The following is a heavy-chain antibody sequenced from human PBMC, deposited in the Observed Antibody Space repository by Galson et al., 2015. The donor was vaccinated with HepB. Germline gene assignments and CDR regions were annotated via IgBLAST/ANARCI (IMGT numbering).Heavy chain of an antibody. CDR3: ARGTVGLIRPQGDTLDY. V-gene: IGHV1-18*01. Sequence: SVKVSCKASGFPFTSYGFTWVRQAPGQGFEWVGWITAYNGHTNYAQKFQARVSLTTDASTRTAYMEMRNLRPDDTALYYCARGTVGLIRPQGDTLDYWGQGTLVTVST. D-gene: IGHD3/OR15-3a*01. CDR2: ITAYNGHT. J-gene: IGHJ4*02. CDR1: GFPFTSYG.